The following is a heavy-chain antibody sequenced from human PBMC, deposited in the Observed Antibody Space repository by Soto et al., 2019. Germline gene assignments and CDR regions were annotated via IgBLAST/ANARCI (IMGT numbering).Heavy chain of an antibody. D-gene: IGHD6-13*01. CDR1: GFTVSNNY. CDR3: TRDLPGYGSSWPRE. CDR2: IFSGGHT. J-gene: IGHJ4*02. V-gene: IGHV3-53*01. Sequence: GGFLRLSCAASGFTVSNNYMSWVRQAPGKGLEWVSVIFSGGHTYYADAVKGRFTISRDNSKNTLDLQMNSLRAEDTAVYYCTRDLPGYGSSWPREWGQGTLVTVSS.